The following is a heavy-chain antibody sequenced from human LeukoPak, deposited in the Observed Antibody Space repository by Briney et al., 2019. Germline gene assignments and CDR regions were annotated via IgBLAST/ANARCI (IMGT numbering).Heavy chain of an antibody. CDR2: IYHSGST. V-gene: IGHV4-38-2*01. CDR1: GYSISRGYY. J-gene: IGHJ4*02. D-gene: IGHD3-10*01. CDR3: ARHPFDRVFFDY. Sequence: PSETLSLTCAVSGYSISRGYYWSRIRQAPGKGLEWIGSIYHSGSTQYNPSLKSRLIISVDTSKNQFSLKLSSVTAADTAVYFCARHPFDRVFFDYWGQGTLVTVSS.